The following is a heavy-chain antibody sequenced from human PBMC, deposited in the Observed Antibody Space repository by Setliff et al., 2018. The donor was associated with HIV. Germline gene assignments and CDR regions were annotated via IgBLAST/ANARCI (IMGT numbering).Heavy chain of an antibody. CDR3: ARYYYDSSGYINWFDP. Sequence: SETLSLTCAVYGGSFSGYYWSWIRQYPGQGLEWIGYVYYTGSTFYNPSLKSRVTISLDSSNNQFSLKLSSVTAADTAVYYCARYYYDSSGYINWFDPWGQGTVVTVSS. D-gene: IGHD3-22*01. CDR1: GGSFSGYY. V-gene: IGHV4-31*11. J-gene: IGHJ5*02. CDR2: VYYTGST.